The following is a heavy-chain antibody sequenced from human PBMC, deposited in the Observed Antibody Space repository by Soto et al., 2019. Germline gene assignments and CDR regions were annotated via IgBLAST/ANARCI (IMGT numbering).Heavy chain of an antibody. Sequence: LRLSCVGSGFTFSNYGMHWVRQPPGKGLEWVALISDDGDKRYYADSVRGRLIISRDNSKDTLYLQMNSLGPDDTAVYFCAKARVRIVGGGDAFDIWGQGTMVTVSS. CDR1: GFTFSNYG. CDR2: ISDDGDKR. J-gene: IGHJ3*02. CDR3: AKARVRIVGGGDAFDI. V-gene: IGHV3-30*18. D-gene: IGHD1-26*01.